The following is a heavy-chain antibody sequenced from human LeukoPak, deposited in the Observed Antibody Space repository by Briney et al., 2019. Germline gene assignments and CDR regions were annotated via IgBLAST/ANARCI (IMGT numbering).Heavy chain of an antibody. Sequence: GGSLRLSCAASGFTVSSNYMSWVRQAPGKGLEWVSVIYSGGSTYYAAYVKGRFTISRDNSKNTLYLQMNSLRAEDTAVYYCAGDERYCSGGSCQYFDYWGQGTLVTVSS. D-gene: IGHD2-15*01. CDR2: IYSGGST. J-gene: IGHJ4*02. CDR1: GFTVSSNY. V-gene: IGHV3-53*01. CDR3: AGDERYCSGGSCQYFDY.